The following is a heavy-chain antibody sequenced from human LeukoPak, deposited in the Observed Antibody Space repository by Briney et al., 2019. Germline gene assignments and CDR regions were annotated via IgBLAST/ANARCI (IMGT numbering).Heavy chain of an antibody. J-gene: IGHJ3*02. D-gene: IGHD2-2*01. CDR1: GGTFSRYA. CDR2: IIRILGIA. V-gene: IGHV1-69*04. CDR3: AREFGIVVVPAAHDAFDI. Sequence: ASVKVSCKASGGTFSRYAISWVRQAPGQGLEWRGRIIRILGIANYAQKFQGRVTITADKSTSTAYLELSSLRSEDTAVYYCAREFGIVVVPAAHDAFDIWGQGTMVTVSS.